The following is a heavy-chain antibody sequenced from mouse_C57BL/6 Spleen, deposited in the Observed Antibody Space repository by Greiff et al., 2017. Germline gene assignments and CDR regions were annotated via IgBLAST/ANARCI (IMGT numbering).Heavy chain of an antibody. CDR3: ARRGTTVVADYYAMDY. Sequence: QVQLQQPGAELVKPGASVKLSCKASGYTFTSYWMQWVKQRPGQGLEWIGEIAPSDSYTNYNQKFKGKATLTVDTSSSTAYMQLSSLTSEDSAVYYCARRGTTVVADYYAMDYWGQGTSVTVSS. CDR2: IAPSDSYT. D-gene: IGHD1-1*01. V-gene: IGHV1-50*01. CDR1: GYTFTSYW. J-gene: IGHJ4*01.